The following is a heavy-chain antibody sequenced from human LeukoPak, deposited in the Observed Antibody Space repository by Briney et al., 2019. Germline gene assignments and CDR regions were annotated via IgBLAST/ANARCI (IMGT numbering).Heavy chain of an antibody. CDR1: GFTFSSYG. CDR3: ARGAAKTYYYDSSGLYYFDY. CDR2: ISYDGSNK. D-gene: IGHD3-22*01. Sequence: GRSLRLSCAASGFTFSSYGMHWVRQAPGKGLEWVAVISYDGSNKYYADSVKGRFTISRDNSKNTLYLQMNSLRAEDTAVYYCARGAAKTYYYDSSGLYYFDYWGQGTLVTVSS. J-gene: IGHJ4*02. V-gene: IGHV3-30*03.